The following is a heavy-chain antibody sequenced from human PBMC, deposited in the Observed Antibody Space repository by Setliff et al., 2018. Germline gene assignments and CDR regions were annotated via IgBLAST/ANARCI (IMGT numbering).Heavy chain of an antibody. D-gene: IGHD2-21*02. Sequence: GGSLRLSCAGSGFTFSVNYMSWIRQAPGKGLEWVSVIYSGGDTYYADSVKGRFTIYRDNSKNTLYLQMNSLRLEDTAIYYCARDAGGDYDNWGQGTLVTVSS. CDR2: IYSGGDT. CDR1: GFTFSVNY. J-gene: IGHJ4*02. V-gene: IGHV3-66*02. CDR3: ARDAGGDYDN.